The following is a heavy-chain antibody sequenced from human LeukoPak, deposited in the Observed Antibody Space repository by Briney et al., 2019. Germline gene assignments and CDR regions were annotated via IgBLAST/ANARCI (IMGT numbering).Heavy chain of an antibody. Sequence: GASVKVSCKASGYTFTSYYMHWVRQAPGQGLEWMGIINPSGGSTSYAQKFQGRVTMTRDTSISTAYMELSRLRSDDTAVYYCARESRPINYDILTGYYGYWGQGTLVTVSS. CDR3: ARESRPINYDILTGYYGY. D-gene: IGHD3-9*01. V-gene: IGHV1-46*01. CDR1: GYTFTSYY. CDR2: INPSGGST. J-gene: IGHJ4*02.